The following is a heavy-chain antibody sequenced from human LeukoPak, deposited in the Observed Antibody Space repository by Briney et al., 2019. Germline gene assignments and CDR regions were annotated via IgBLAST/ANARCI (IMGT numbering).Heavy chain of an antibody. CDR1: GFTFSSYA. V-gene: IGHV3-23*01. D-gene: IGHD5-12*01. CDR3: AKAYSGYDLDYYYYYMDV. CDR2: ISGSGGST. J-gene: IGHJ6*03. Sequence: GGSLRLSCAASGFTFSSYAMSWVRQAPGQGLEWFSAISGSGGSTYYADSVKGRFTISRDNSKNTLYLQMNSLRAEDTAVYYCAKAYSGYDLDYYYYYMDVWGKGTTVTVSS.